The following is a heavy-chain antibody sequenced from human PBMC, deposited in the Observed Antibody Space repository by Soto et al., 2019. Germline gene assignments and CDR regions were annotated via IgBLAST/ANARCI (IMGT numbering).Heavy chain of an antibody. CDR3: ARLSTVTALYFDY. V-gene: IGHV4-59*08. D-gene: IGHD2-21*02. Sequence: PPGKGLEWIGYIYYSGSTNYNPSLKSRVTISVDTSKNQFSLKLSSVTAADTAVYYCARLSTVTALYFDYWGQGTLVTVSS. CDR2: IYYSGST. J-gene: IGHJ4*02.